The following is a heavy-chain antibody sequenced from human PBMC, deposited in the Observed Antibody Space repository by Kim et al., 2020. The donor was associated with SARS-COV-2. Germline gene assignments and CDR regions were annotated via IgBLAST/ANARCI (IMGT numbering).Heavy chain of an antibody. D-gene: IGHD1-26*01. CDR3: ARGGVGAGAYFDY. J-gene: IGHJ4*02. Sequence: YADSGKGRFTISGDNAKNSLYLQMNGLRAEDTAVYYCARGGVGAGAYFDYWGQGTLVTVSS. V-gene: IGHV3-21*01.